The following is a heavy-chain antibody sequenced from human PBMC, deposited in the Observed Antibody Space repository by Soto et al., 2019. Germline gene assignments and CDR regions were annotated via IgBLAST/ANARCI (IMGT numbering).Heavy chain of an antibody. J-gene: IGHJ4*02. CDR3: VRGASLNFDY. CDR1: GFTFSNYW. Sequence: GGSLRLSCAASGFTFSNYWMHWVRQTPGKGLVWVSRINSDGSSTSYADSVKGRFTISRDNAKNTLYLQMNSLRAEDTAFYYCVRGASLNFDYWGQGTLVTVSS. D-gene: IGHD1-26*01. V-gene: IGHV3-74*01. CDR2: INSDGSST.